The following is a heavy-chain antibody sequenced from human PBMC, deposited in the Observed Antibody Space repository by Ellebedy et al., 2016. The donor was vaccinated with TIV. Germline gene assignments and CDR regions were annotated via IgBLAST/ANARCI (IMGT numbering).Heavy chain of an antibody. V-gene: IGHV3-33*08. D-gene: IGHD3-9*01. CDR3: AREQSPYYEILTGSFDY. J-gene: IGHJ4*02. Sequence: GESLKISCAASGFTFSDHLMDWVRQAPGQGLEWVAVIWYDGFNKDYADSVKGRFTISRDNSKSTLYLEMKSLRVEDTAVYYCAREQSPYYEILTGSFDYWGQGALVTVSS. CDR1: GFTFSDHL. CDR2: IWYDGFNK.